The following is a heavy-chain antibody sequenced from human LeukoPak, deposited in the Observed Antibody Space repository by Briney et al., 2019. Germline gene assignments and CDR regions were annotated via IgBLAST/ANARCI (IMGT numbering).Heavy chain of an antibody. J-gene: IGHJ5*02. D-gene: IGHD2-2*01. CDR3: AKGASSTSVVDWFDP. CDR1: GFTFDDYA. Sequence: GRSLRLSCAASGFTFDDYAMHWVRQAPGKCLECVSCISWNSCSIGYADSVKGRFTISRDNVNNSLYLQMNSVRAEDTALYYCAKGASSTSVVDWFDPWGQGTLVTVSS. V-gene: IGHV3-9*01. CDR2: ISWNSCSI.